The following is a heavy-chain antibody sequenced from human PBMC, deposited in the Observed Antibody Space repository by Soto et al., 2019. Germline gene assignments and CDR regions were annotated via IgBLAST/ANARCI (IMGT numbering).Heavy chain of an antibody. D-gene: IGHD6-19*01. CDR2: ISYDGSNK. Sequence: GGSLRLSCAASGFTFSSYGMHWVRQAPGKGLEWVAVISYDGSNKYYADSVKGRFTISRDNSKNTLYLQMNSLRAEDTAVYYCAKGERQWLDPYGMDVWGQGTTVTVSS. CDR3: AKGERQWLDPYGMDV. V-gene: IGHV3-30*18. CDR1: GFTFSSYG. J-gene: IGHJ6*02.